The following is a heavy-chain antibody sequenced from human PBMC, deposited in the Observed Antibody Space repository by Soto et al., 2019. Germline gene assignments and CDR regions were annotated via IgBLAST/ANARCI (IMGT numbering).Heavy chain of an antibody. CDR2: IWYDGSNK. CDR1: GFTFSSYG. J-gene: IGHJ3*02. CDR3: AFVCSSTSCYTGSDAFDI. V-gene: IGHV3-33*01. D-gene: IGHD2-2*02. Sequence: GGSLRLSCAASGFTFSSYGMHWVRQAPGKGLEWVAVIWYDGSNKYYADSVKGRFTISRDNSKNTLYLQMNSLRAEDTAVYYCAFVCSSTSCYTGSDAFDIWGQGTMVTVSS.